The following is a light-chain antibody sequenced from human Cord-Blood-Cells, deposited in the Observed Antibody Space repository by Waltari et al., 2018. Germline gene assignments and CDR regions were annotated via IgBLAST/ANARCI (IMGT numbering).Light chain of an antibody. CDR2: CAS. CDR3: QQYGSSPLT. CDR1: QSVSSSY. Sequence: IVLTQSLGTLSLSPWERATLSSRASQSVSSSYLAWYQQKPGQAPRLLIYCASRRATGIPDRFSRSGSGTDFTLTISRLEPEDFAVYYCQQYGSSPLTFGGGTKVEIK. V-gene: IGKV3-20*01. J-gene: IGKJ4*01.